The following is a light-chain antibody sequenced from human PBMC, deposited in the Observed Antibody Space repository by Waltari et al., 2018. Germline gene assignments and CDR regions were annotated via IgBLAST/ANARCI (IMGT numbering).Light chain of an antibody. CDR2: ATS. CDR3: QQYYTTPFT. J-gene: IGKJ3*01. Sequence: DIQMTQSPSSLSASVGDRVTITCRASQSITSYLNWYRQKPGKAPELLIYATSSLQSGVPSRFSGSGAGRDFILTISSLQAEDVSVYYCQQYYTTPFTFGPGTKVDVK. CDR1: QSITSY. V-gene: IGKV1-39*01.